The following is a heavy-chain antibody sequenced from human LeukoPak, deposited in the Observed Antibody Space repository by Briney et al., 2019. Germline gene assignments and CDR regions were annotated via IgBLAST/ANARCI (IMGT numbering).Heavy chain of an antibody. Sequence: GGSLRLSCAASGFTFSSYAMNWVRQAPGKGLEWVANIKQDGSEKYYVDSVKGRFTISRDNAKNSLYLQMNSLRAEDTAVYYCARESIVVVPAAMGMAAFDIWGQGTMVTVSS. V-gene: IGHV3-7*01. D-gene: IGHD2-2*01. J-gene: IGHJ3*02. CDR1: GFTFSSYA. CDR2: IKQDGSEK. CDR3: ARESIVVVPAAMGMAAFDI.